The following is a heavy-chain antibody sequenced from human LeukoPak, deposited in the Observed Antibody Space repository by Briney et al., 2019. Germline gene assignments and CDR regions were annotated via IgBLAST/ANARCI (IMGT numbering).Heavy chain of an antibody. CDR2: IDGNGDAT. V-gene: IGHV3-23*01. J-gene: IGHJ4*02. Sequence: PGGSLRLSCAASGFTFGYYSMTWVRQAPGKGLEWVSIIDGNGDATFYADSVEGRFTISRDNSKSTVFLQMNSLRAEDTAVYYCAKKLFSRNSPFDYWGQGALVTVSS. CDR3: AKKLFSRNSPFDY. CDR1: GFTFGYYS. D-gene: IGHD1-14*01.